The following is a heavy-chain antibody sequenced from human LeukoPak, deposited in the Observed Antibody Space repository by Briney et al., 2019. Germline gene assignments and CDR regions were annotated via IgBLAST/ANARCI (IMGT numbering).Heavy chain of an antibody. CDR3: AVEVAVPAPGGDY. CDR1: GFSFSTSA. D-gene: IGHD3-22*01. J-gene: IGHJ4*02. CDR2: ISGSGVST. Sequence: HPGGSLRLSCAASGFSFSTSAMNWVRQAPGKGLEWVSGISGSGVSTYYAGSVKGRFTISRDNAKSSSYLQMNSLRPEDTAVYYCAVEVAVPAPGGDYWGQGTLVTVSS. V-gene: IGHV3-23*01.